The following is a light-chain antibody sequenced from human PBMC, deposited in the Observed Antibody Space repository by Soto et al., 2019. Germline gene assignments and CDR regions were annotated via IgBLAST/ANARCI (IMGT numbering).Light chain of an antibody. Sequence: DIRMTQSPSSVSASVGDRVTITCRASQDISNYLAWFQQKPGKAPKTLIYAASNFQSGVPPRFSVSGGGTDFTLTINGLEPEDFATYFCQQYYSFPLTFGGGTNVEI. CDR3: QQYYSFPLT. CDR2: AAS. V-gene: IGKV1-16*01. J-gene: IGKJ4*01. CDR1: QDISNY.